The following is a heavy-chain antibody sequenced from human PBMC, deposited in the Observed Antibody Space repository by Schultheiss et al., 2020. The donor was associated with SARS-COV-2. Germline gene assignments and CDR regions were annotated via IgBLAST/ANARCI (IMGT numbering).Heavy chain of an antibody. D-gene: IGHD2-15*01. Sequence: SQTLSLTCTVSGGSISSYYWSWIRQPPGKGLEWIGEINHSGSTNYNPSLKSRLTISVDTSKNQFSLKLNSMTAADAAVYYCARHPYCSGGGCSYYHQNFYYGMDVWGQGTAVTVSS. V-gene: IGHV4-59*08. CDR3: ARHPYCSGGGCSYYHQNFYYGMDV. CDR1: GGSISSYY. CDR2: INHSGST. J-gene: IGHJ6*02.